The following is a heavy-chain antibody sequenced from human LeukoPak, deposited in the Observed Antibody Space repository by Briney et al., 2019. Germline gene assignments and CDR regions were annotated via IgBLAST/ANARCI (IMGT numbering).Heavy chain of an antibody. J-gene: IGHJ4*02. CDR1: GFSLSNYA. CDR2: ISDSGGTT. D-gene: IGHD3-3*01. V-gene: IGHV3-23*01. CDR3: AKDRRRFWSGYLDY. Sequence: GGSLRLSCAASGFSLSNYAMSWVRQAPGKGLEWVSGISDSGGTTYYADSVKGRFTISRDNSKNTLYLQTNSLTAEDTAVYYCAKDRRRFWSGYLDYWGQGALVTVSS.